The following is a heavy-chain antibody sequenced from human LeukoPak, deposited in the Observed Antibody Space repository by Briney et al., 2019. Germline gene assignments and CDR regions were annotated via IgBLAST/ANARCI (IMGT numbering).Heavy chain of an antibody. J-gene: IGHJ3*02. CDR2: FDPEDGET. CDR3: ATEKGTLVSSGAFDI. D-gene: IGHD1-1*01. CDR1: GYTLTELS. V-gene: IGHV1-24*01. Sequence: ASVKVSCKVSGYTLTELSMHWVRQAPGKGLEWMGGFDPEDGETIYAQKFQGRVTMTEDTSTDTAYMELSSLRSEDTAVYYCATEKGTLVSSGAFDIWGQGTMVTVSS.